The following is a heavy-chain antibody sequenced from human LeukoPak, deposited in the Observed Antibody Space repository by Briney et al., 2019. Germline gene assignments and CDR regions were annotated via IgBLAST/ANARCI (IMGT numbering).Heavy chain of an antibody. CDR3: AREGYLTGYYTHDAFDI. CDR2: IIPILGIA. CDR1: GGTFSSYA. Sequence: GASVKVSCKASGGTFSSYAISWVRQAPGQGLEWMGRIIPILGIANYAQKFQGRVTITADKSTSTAYMELSNLRSEDTAVYYCAREGYLTGYYTHDAFDIWGQETMVTVSS. V-gene: IGHV1-69*04. J-gene: IGHJ3*02. D-gene: IGHD3-9*01.